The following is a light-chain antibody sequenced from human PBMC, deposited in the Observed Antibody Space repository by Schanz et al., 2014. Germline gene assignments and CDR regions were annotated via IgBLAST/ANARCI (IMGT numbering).Light chain of an antibody. CDR1: SSDVGNYNF. Sequence: QSVLTQPPSASGSPGQSVTISCTGTSSDVGNYNFVSWYQHHPGKAPKLMIYDVSDRPSGVSNRFSGSKSGNTASLTISGLQTEDEADYYCSSYTSRSTLIFGGGTKLTVL. V-gene: IGLV2-14*03. CDR3: SSYTSRSTLI. CDR2: DVS. J-gene: IGLJ2*01.